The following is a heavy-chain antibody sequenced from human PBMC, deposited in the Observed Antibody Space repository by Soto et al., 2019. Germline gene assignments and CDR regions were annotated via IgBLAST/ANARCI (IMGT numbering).Heavy chain of an antibody. CDR3: ARNEAVAATPVPGYYYGMDV. Sequence: ASVKVSCKASGGTFNSYAISWVRQAPGQGLEWMGGIIPIFGTANYAQKFQGRVTFTADESTSTAYMELSSLRSEDTAMYYCARNEAVAATPVPGYYYGMDVWGQGTTVTAP. V-gene: IGHV1-69*13. D-gene: IGHD2-15*01. CDR2: IIPIFGTA. CDR1: GGTFNSYA. J-gene: IGHJ6*02.